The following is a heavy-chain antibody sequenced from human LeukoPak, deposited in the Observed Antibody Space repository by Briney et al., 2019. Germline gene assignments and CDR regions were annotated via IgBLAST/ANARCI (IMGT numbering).Heavy chain of an antibody. Sequence: GRSLRLSCAASGFTFSSYAMHWVRQAPGKGLEWVAVISYDGSNKYYADSVKGRFTISRDNSKNTLYLQMNSLRAEDTAVYYCARSTWYYFDYWGQGTLVTVSS. V-gene: IGHV3-30-3*01. J-gene: IGHJ4*02. CDR2: ISYDGSNK. CDR3: ARSTWYYFDY. D-gene: IGHD5/OR15-5a*01. CDR1: GFTFSSYA.